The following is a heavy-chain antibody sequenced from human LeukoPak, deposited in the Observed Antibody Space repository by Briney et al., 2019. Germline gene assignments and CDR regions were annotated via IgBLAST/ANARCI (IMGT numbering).Heavy chain of an antibody. Sequence: SETLSLTCAVSGGSISSGGYCWSWIRQPPGKGLEWIGYIYHSGSTYYNPSPKSRVTISVDRSKNQFSLKLSSVTAADTAVYYCAGTTVTKVDYWGQGTLVTVSS. J-gene: IGHJ4*02. CDR3: AGTTVTKVDY. D-gene: IGHD4-17*01. CDR1: GGSISSGGYC. CDR2: IYHSGST. V-gene: IGHV4-30-2*01.